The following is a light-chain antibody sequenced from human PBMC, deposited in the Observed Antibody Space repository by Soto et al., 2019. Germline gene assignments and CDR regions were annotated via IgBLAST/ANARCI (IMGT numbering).Light chain of an antibody. V-gene: IGLV2-23*01. CDR3: CSYAGSNNFV. CDR2: EGN. Sequence: QSALTQPASVSGSPGQSITISCTGTSSDVGGYNLVSWYQQHPGKAPKLMIYEGNQRPSGVSNRFSGSKSGHTASLTISGLQAEDEADYYCCSYAGSNNFVFGTGTKLTVL. CDR1: SSDVGGYNL. J-gene: IGLJ1*01.